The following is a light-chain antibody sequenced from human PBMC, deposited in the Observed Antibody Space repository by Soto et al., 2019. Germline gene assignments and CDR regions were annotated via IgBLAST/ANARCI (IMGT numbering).Light chain of an antibody. Sequence: EIVLTQSPGTLSLSPGERATLSCRASRSVSSSSYLAWYQQKPGQAPRLLIYGASSRATGIPDRFSGSGSATDFTLTISRLEPEDLAVYYCRQYGSSPSYTFGQGTKLEIK. CDR3: RQYGSSPSYT. CDR1: RSVSSSSY. CDR2: GAS. J-gene: IGKJ2*01. V-gene: IGKV3-20*01.